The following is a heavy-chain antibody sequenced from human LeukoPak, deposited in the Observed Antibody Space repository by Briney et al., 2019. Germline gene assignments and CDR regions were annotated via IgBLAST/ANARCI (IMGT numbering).Heavy chain of an antibody. Sequence: PGGSLGLSCAASGFTFDDYAMHWVRQAPGKGLEWVSGISWNSGSIGYADSVKGRFTISRDNAKNSLYLQMNSLRAEDTALYYCASALAGLDYWGQGTLVTVSS. V-gene: IGHV3-9*01. D-gene: IGHD2-15*01. CDR2: ISWNSGSI. J-gene: IGHJ4*02. CDR3: ASALAGLDY. CDR1: GFTFDDYA.